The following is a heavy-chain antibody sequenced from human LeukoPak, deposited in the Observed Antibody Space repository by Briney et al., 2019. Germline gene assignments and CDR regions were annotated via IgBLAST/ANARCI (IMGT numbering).Heavy chain of an antibody. J-gene: IGHJ4*02. D-gene: IGHD1-26*01. V-gene: IGHV1-46*01. CDR2: INPSGGST. CDR3: AATSGSYYEGQYYFDY. CDR1: GYTFTSYY. Sequence: ASVKVSCKASGYTFTSYYMHWVRQAPGQGLEWMGIINPSGGSTSYAQKFQGRVTMTRDMSTSTVYMELRSLRSDDTAVYYCAATSGSYYEGQYYFDYWGQGTLVTVSS.